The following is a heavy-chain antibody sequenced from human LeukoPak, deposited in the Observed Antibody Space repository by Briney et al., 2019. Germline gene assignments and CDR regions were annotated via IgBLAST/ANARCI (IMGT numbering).Heavy chain of an antibody. Sequence: PGGSLRLSCAASGLTFSSYGMHWVRQAPGKGLEWVAVIWYDGSNKYYADSVKGRFTISRDNSKNTLYLQMNSLRAEDTAVYYCAKDGYCSGGSCYSYAGDYFDYWGQGTLVTVSS. V-gene: IGHV3-33*06. CDR2: IWYDGSNK. J-gene: IGHJ4*02. D-gene: IGHD2-15*01. CDR3: AKDGYCSGGSCYSYAGDYFDY. CDR1: GLTFSSYG.